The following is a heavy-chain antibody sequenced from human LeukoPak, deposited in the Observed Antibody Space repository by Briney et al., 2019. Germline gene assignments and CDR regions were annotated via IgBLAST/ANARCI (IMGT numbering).Heavy chain of an antibody. J-gene: IGHJ4*02. D-gene: IGHD2-15*01. CDR1: GYTFTGYY. Sequence: ASAKVSCKAPGYTFTGYYMHWVRQAPGQGLEWMGWINPHTGGTNYAQKFQGRVTMTRDTSISTAYMELSGLTSDDTAVYYCARPYCSGGSCHDYFDYWGQGTLVTVSS. V-gene: IGHV1-2*02. CDR3: ARPYCSGGSCHDYFDY. CDR2: INPHTGGT.